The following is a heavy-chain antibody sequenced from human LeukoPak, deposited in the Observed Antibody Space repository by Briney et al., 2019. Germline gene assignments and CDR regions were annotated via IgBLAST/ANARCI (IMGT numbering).Heavy chain of an antibody. Sequence: GASVKVSCKAPGYTFTSYAMNWVRQAPGQGLEWMGWINTNTGNPTYAQGFTGRFVFSLDTSVSTAYLQISSLKAEDTAVYYCARDGGDFDWFLPDYWGQGTLVTVSP. J-gene: IGHJ4*02. CDR2: INTNTGNP. CDR3: ARDGGDFDWFLPDY. CDR1: GYTFTSYA. V-gene: IGHV7-4-1*02. D-gene: IGHD3-9*01.